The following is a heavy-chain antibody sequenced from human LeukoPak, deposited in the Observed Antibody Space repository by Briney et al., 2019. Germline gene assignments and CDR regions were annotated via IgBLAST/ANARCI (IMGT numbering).Heavy chain of an antibody. J-gene: IGHJ3*02. CDR1: GGSFSGYY. CDR2: INYSGST. Sequence: SETLSLTCAVYGGSFSGYYWSWIRQPPGKGLEWIGEINYSGSTNYNPSLKSRVTISVDTSKNQFSLKLSSVTAADTAVYYCARWDITVTNAFDIWGQGTMVTVSS. CDR3: ARWDITVTNAFDI. V-gene: IGHV4-34*01. D-gene: IGHD4-17*01.